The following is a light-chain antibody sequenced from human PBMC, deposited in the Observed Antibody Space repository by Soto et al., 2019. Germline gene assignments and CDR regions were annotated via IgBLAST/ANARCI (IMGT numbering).Light chain of an antibody. CDR3: QQYERPPFA. J-gene: IGKJ2*01. CDR2: DAS. Sequence: EIVLTQSPATLSLSPGERATLSCRASQSVSSYLAWYQQKPGQTPRLLIYDASNRATGIPARFSGSGSGTDFTLTISGLEPDDFALYFCQQYERPPFAFGQGTKVDIK. CDR1: QSVSSY. V-gene: IGKV3-11*01.